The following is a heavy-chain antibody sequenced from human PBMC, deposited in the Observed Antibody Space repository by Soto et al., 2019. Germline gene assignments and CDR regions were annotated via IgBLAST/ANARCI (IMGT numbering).Heavy chain of an antibody. Sequence: ASVKVSCKASGYTFTSYGISWVRQAPGQGLEWMGWISAYNGNTNYAQKLQGRVTMTTDTSTSTAYMELRSLRSDDTAVYYCAIDANSRSWYYHSHYWGPATLVSV. D-gene: IGHD6-13*01. J-gene: IGHJ4*02. CDR3: AIDANSRSWYYHSHY. CDR1: GYTFTSYG. CDR2: ISAYNGNT. V-gene: IGHV1-18*01.